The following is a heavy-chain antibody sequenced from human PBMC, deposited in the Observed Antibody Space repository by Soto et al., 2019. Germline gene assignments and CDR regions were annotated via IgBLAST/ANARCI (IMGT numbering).Heavy chain of an antibody. Sequence: QVQLVESGGGLVKPGGSLKLSCAASGFTFSDYYMGWIRQAPGKGLEWVSYISSSSSYIYYADSVKGRFTISRDNAKNSLYLQMNSLRAEDTAVYYCARDAYSSGWYRFDYWGQGTLVTVSS. V-gene: IGHV3-11*06. CDR1: GFTFSDYY. J-gene: IGHJ4*02. CDR2: ISSSSSYI. D-gene: IGHD6-19*01. CDR3: ARDAYSSGWYRFDY.